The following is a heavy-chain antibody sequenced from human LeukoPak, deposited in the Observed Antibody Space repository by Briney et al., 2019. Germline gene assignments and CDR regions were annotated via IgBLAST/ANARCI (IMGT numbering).Heavy chain of an antibody. D-gene: IGHD3-3*01. Sequence: SETLSLTCTVSGRSISSSSYYWGWIRQPPGKGLEWIGSIYYSGSTYYNPSLKSRVTISVDTSKSQFSLKLSSVTAADTAVYYCARLKIRDGAYYYDFWSGYHYYFDYWGQGTLVTVSS. CDR1: GRSISSSSYY. J-gene: IGHJ4*02. V-gene: IGHV4-39*01. CDR2: IYYSGST. CDR3: ARLKIRDGAYYYDFWSGYHYYFDY.